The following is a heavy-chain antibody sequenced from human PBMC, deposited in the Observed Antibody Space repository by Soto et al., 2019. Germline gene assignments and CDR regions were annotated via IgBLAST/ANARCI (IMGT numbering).Heavy chain of an antibody. D-gene: IGHD1-26*01. CDR1: GYTLTELS. CDR2: FDPEDGET. V-gene: IGHV1-24*01. CDR3: ATGGSYYGGPALDY. Sequence: QVQLVQSGAEVKKPGASVKVSCKVSGYTLTELSMHWVRQAPGKGLEWMGGFDPEDGETIYAQKLQGRVSMTEETSTDTAYMELSSLRSEDTAVYYCATGGSYYGGPALDYWGQGTLVTVSS. J-gene: IGHJ4*02.